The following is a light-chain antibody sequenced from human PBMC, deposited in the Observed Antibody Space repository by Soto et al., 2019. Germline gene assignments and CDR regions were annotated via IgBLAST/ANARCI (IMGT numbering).Light chain of an antibody. CDR1: QDIATY. CDR3: QQYDNLPPTWT. J-gene: IGKJ1*01. V-gene: IGKV1-33*01. Sequence: DIQMTQSPSSLSASVGNRVTITCQASQDIATYLNWYQQKPGKAPNLLIYDASNLETGVPSRFSGGGSGTHFTFTICNLQPEDIATYYCQQYDNLPPTWTFGQGTKVEIE. CDR2: DAS.